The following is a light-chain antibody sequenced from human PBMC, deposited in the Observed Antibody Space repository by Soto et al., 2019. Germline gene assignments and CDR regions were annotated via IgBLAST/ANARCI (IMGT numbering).Light chain of an antibody. V-gene: IGLV2-14*01. CDR2: EVT. J-gene: IGLJ2*01. CDR1: SNDVGGYNF. CDR3: ASYTSTNSLI. Sequence: QAVVTQPASVSGSPGQSITISCTGSSNDVGGYNFVSWYQQHPGKAPKLLIYEVTNRPSSISDRFSGSRSGNTASLTISGLQPEDEAGYYCASYTSTNSLIFGGGTKLTVL.